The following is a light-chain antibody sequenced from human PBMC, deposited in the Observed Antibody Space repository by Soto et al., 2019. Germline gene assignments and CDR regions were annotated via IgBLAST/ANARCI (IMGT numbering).Light chain of an antibody. Sequence: SYELTQPPSVSVSSGQTARITCSGDALPKQYAYWYQQKSGQAPVLVIYKDIERPSGIPDRISGSSSGTTVTLTISGVQAEDEADYYCQSADSSGTYEVFGGGTKVTVL. J-gene: IGLJ3*02. CDR2: KDI. V-gene: IGLV3-25*03. CDR3: QSADSSGTYEV. CDR1: ALPKQY.